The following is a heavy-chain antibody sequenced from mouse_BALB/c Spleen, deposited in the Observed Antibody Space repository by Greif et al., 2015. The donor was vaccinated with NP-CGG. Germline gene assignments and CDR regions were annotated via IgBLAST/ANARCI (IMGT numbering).Heavy chain of an antibody. D-gene: IGHD3-1*01. V-gene: IGHV14-3*02. CDR3: ARARPDYAMDY. Sequence: VKLVESGAELVQPGASVTLSCTASGFNLKDTYMDWVKPRPDQGLEWIGRLDPANGNTKYDPKFQGKATIPADTSSNTAYLQLSSLTAEDTAGYYCARARPDYAMDYWGQGTSVTVSS. J-gene: IGHJ4*01. CDR1: GFNLKDTY. CDR2: LDPANGNT.